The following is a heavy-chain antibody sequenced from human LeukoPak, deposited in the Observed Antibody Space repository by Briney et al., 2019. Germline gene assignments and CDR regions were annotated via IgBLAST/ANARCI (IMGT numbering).Heavy chain of an antibody. V-gene: IGHV3-15*07. Sequence: GGSLRLSCAASEFAFSTYNMNWVRQAPGKGLEWVGRIKSKADGETIDYAAPVKGRFTFSRDDSKNMLYLQMNSLKSEDTAVYYCSTLTSRGLSDSWGQGTLVTVSS. D-gene: IGHD1-20*01. CDR3: STLTSRGLSDS. CDR2: IKSKADGETI. J-gene: IGHJ4*02. CDR1: EFAFSTYN.